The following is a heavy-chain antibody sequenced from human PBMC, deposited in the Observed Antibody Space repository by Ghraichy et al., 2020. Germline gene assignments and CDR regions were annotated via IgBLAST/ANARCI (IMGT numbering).Heavy chain of an antibody. CDR2: VKNKIAGGTT. CDR3: TTDYPPHETGTTYF. CDR1: GFTFTNAW. J-gene: IGHJ4*02. D-gene: IGHD1-7*01. V-gene: IGHV3-15*07. Sequence: LSLTCATSGFTFTNAWMHWVRQAPGKGLEWVGRVKNKIAGGTTDYAAPVKGRFTISKDDSKDTLYLQMNSLKTEDTAFYYCTTDYPPHETGTTYFWGQGTLVTVSS.